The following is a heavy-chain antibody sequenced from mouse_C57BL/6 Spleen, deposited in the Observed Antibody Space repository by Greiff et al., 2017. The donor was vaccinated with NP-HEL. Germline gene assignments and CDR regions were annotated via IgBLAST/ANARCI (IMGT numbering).Heavy chain of an antibody. CDR3: TWYYGPLAY. V-gene: IGHV14-4*01. CDR1: GFNIKDDY. Sequence: EVQLQQSGAELVRPGASVKLSCTASGFNIKDDYMHWVKQRPEQGLEWIGWIDPENGDTEYASKFQGKATITADTSSNTAYLQLSSLTSEDTAVYYCTWYYGPLAYWGQGTLVTVSA. CDR2: IDPENGDT. D-gene: IGHD1-1*01. J-gene: IGHJ3*01.